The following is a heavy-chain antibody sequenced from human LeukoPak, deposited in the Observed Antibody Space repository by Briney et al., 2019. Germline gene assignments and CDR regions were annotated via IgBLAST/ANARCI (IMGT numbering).Heavy chain of an antibody. CDR2: ISSSCSYI. CDR1: GFTFSSYS. Sequence: GGSLRLSCAASGFTFSSYSMNWVRQAPGQGLEWVSSISSSCSYIYYADSVKGRFTISRDNAKNSLYLQMNSLRAEDTAVYYCARSSSFSSSWVNWFDPWGQGTLVTVSS. V-gene: IGHV3-21*01. J-gene: IGHJ5*02. CDR3: ARSSSFSSSWVNWFDP. D-gene: IGHD6-13*01.